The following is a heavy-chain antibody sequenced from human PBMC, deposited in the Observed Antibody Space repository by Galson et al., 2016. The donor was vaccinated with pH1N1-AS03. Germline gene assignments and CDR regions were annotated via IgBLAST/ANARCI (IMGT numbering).Heavy chain of an antibody. J-gene: IGHJ4*02. CDR2: INSDGSST. V-gene: IGHV3-74*01. Sequence: SLRLSCADSGFTLSSYWMHWVRQAPGKGLVWVSRINSDGSSTIYADSVKGRFTISRDNAKNTLYLQMNSLRAEDTAVYYCVRDGTMAIIDYWGQGTLVTVSS. CDR3: VRDGTMAIIDY. CDR1: GFTLSSYW. D-gene: IGHD5-24*01.